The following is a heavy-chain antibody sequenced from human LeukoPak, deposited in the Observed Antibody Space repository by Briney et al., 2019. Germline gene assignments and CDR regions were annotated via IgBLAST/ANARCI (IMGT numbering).Heavy chain of an antibody. V-gene: IGHV3-74*01. D-gene: IGHD5-18*01. CDR1: GLTFSDFW. CDR2: VKGDGRTT. J-gene: IGHJ4*02. Sequence: GGSLRLSCAASGLTFSDFWMHWVRQPPGKGLVWVALVKGDGRTTIYADSVKGRFTISRDNAKNTLYLQMNSLRADDSGVYYCATGHGYGYDYWGQGVPVTVSS. CDR3: ATGHGYGYDY.